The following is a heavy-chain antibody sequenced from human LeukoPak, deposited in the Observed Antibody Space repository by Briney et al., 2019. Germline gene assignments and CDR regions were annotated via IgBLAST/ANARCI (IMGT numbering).Heavy chain of an antibody. CDR1: GFSFSSSQ. CDR3: ARDTVNGPFVISLDY. J-gene: IGHJ4*02. CDR2: ISSGGNTE. D-gene: IGHD2-8*01. V-gene: IGHV3-48*03. Sequence: GGSLRLSCAASGFSFSSSQMNWVRQAPGKGPEWVSHISSGGNTEYYADSVRGRFTMSRDNAKNLVYLQMNSLRDEDTAVYYCARDTVNGPFVISLDYWGQGAWSPSPQ.